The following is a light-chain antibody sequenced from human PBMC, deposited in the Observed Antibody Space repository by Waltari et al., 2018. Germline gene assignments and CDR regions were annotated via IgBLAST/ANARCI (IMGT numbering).Light chain of an antibody. CDR1: SGHSSYA. J-gene: IGLJ3*02. CDR3: QTWGSDIGVV. Sequence: QVVLTQSPSASASLGASVKLICTLSSGHSSYAITWRQQEPEKGPRYLMKLKSDGSHTKGDGIPDRFSGSSSGAERYLTISSLQPEDEADYYCQTWGSDIGVVFGGGTKLTVL. V-gene: IGLV4-69*01. CDR2: LKSDGSH.